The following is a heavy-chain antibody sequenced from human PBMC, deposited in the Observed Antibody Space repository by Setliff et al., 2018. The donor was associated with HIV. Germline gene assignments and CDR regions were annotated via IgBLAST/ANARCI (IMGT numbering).Heavy chain of an antibody. CDR2: IYHGGTT. CDR1: GYSISSGYY. V-gene: IGHV4-38-2*01. Sequence: SETLSLTCAVSGYSISSGYYWAWIRQPPGKGLEWIGSIYHGGTTYYNPSLKSRSTISEDTSKNQFSLSLSSVTAADTAVYYCAKGPVSGVDLWGQGTLVTVSS. J-gene: IGHJ5*02. CDR3: AKGPVSGVDL. D-gene: IGHD2-15*01.